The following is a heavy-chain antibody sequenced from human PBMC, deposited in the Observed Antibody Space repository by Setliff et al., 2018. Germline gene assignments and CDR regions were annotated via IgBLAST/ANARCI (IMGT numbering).Heavy chain of an antibody. J-gene: IGHJ4*02. V-gene: IGHV1-18*01. CDR2: INNYSFKT. D-gene: IGHD3-22*01. CDR1: GGSFSSFL. CDR3: ARINFYVSSGYYYAPDY. Sequence: ASVKVSCKNSGGSFSSFLVAWVRQAPGQGLEGMGGINNYSFKTNYPQKFLGRVTVTTDTSTGTAYMELGSLTSDDTAIYYCARINFYVSSGYYYAPDYWGPGTLVTVSS.